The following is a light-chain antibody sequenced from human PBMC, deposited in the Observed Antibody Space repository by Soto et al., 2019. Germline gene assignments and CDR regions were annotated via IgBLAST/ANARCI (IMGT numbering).Light chain of an antibody. Sequence: SYVLTQPPSVSVAPGQTARITCGGNNIGRKTVHWYQQKPGQAPVLVVYNDNERPSGIPERFSGSNSGNTATLIIIRVEAGDEADYYCQVWDSTSDPWVFGGGTKLTVL. V-gene: IGLV3-21*02. CDR3: QVWDSTSDPWV. CDR2: NDN. CDR1: NIGRKT. J-gene: IGLJ3*02.